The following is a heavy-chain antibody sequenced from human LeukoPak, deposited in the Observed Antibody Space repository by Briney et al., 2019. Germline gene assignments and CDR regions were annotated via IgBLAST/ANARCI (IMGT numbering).Heavy chain of an antibody. CDR1: GFTFSSYG. Sequence: GGALRLSCAASGFTFSSYGMHWVRQAPGKGLEWVAFIRYDGSNKYYADSVKGRFTISRDNSKNTLYLQMNSLRAEDTAVYYCASDKPWYLKVVLQRDYYYYMDVWGKGTTVTVSS. J-gene: IGHJ6*03. CDR3: ASDKPWYLKVVLQRDYYYYMDV. V-gene: IGHV3-30*02. D-gene: IGHD6-13*01. CDR2: IRYDGSNK.